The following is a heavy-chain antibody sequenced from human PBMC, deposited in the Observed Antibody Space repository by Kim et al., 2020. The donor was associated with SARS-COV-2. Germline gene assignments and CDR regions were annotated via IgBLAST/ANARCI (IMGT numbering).Heavy chain of an antibody. V-gene: IGHV3-21*01. CDR3: AASSSWYLGYFQH. Sequence: GGSLRLSCAASGFTFSSYSMNWVRQAPGKGLEWVSSISSSSSYIYYADSVKGRFTISRDNAKNSLYLQMNSLRAEDTAVYYCAASSSWYLGYFQHWGQGTLVTVSS. J-gene: IGHJ1*01. CDR2: ISSSSSYI. CDR1: GFTFSSYS. D-gene: IGHD6-13*01.